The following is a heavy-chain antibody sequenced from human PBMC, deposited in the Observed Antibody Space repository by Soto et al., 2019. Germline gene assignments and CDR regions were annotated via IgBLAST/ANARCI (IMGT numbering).Heavy chain of an antibody. J-gene: IGHJ4*02. Sequence: VSLRLSCAASGFTFTTNYFWSWFRQPPGKGLQWIGSLYYSGSTYNNPSLKSRDTISVDTSKNQFSLRLRSVTAADTAIYFCARLKTPGGYSSGWFDLWGQGILVTVSS. CDR2: LYYSGST. D-gene: IGHD6-19*01. V-gene: IGHV4-39*01. CDR1: GFTFTTNYF. CDR3: ARLKTPGGYSSGWFDL.